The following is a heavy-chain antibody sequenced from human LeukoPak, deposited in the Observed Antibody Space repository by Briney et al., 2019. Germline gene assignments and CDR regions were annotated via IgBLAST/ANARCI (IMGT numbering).Heavy chain of an antibody. CDR3: ARDGRGGHNDF. CDR1: GSTFTNYW. CDR2: IREDGGHT. Sequence: PGGSLRLSCVTSGSTFTNYWMSWVREAPGKGLEWVANIREDGGHTNYVDSVKGRFTISRDNAKNTLFLQMDGLRADDTAVYFCARDGRGGHNDFWGQGTLITVSS. V-gene: IGHV3-7*01. D-gene: IGHD4-23*01. J-gene: IGHJ4*02.